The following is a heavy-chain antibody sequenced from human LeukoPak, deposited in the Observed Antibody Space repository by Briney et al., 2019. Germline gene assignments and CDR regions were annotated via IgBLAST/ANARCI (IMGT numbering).Heavy chain of an antibody. J-gene: IGHJ6*03. D-gene: IGHD3-10*01. V-gene: IGHV1-18*01. CDR2: ISAYNGNT. Sequence: GASVKVSCKASGYTFTSYGISWVGQAPGQGLEWIGWISAYNGNTHYAQKLQGRVTMTTDTSTSTVYMELRSLRSDDTAVYYCARGPSITMVRGGQWYYYMDVWGKGTTVTISS. CDR3: ARGPSITMVRGGQWYYYMDV. CDR1: GYTFTSYG.